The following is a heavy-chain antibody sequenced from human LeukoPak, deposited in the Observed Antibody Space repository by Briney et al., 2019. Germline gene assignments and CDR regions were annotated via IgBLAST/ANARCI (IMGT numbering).Heavy chain of an antibody. CDR2: INPNSGGT. CDR3: ASQQYNWKSGFDY. D-gene: IGHD1-1*01. Sequence: ASVKVSCKASGYTFTGYYMHWVRQAPGQGLEWMGWINPNSGGTNYAQKFQGRVTMTRDTSISTAYMELSRLRSDDTAVYDCASQQYNWKSGFDYWGQGTLVTVFS. J-gene: IGHJ4*02. CDR1: GYTFTGYY. V-gene: IGHV1-2*02.